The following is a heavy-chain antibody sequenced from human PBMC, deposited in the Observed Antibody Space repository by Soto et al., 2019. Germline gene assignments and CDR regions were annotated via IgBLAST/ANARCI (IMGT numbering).Heavy chain of an antibody. D-gene: IGHD2-2*01. CDR1: GFTFSSYS. J-gene: IGHJ6*02. CDR3: ARAYCSSNRCYAGSYGMDV. CDR2: ISSSSSYI. Sequence: EVQLVESGGGLVKPGGSLRLSCAASGFTFSSYSMNWVRQAPGKGLEWVSSISSSSSYIYYADSVKGRFTISRDNAKNXLXXQMNSLRAEDTAVYYCARAYCSSNRCYAGSYGMDVWGQGTTVTVSS. V-gene: IGHV3-21*01.